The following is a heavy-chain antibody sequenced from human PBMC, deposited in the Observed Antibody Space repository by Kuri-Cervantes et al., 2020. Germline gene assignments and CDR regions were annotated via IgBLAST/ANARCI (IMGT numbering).Heavy chain of an antibody. J-gene: IGHJ4*02. CDR3: ARLNSSSSGGDY. V-gene: IGHV4-59*01. Sequence: SETLSLTCSVSGGSISSCYWSWIRQSPGKGLEWIGYIYYSGGTTYNPSLKSRVTMAVDTSKNQFSLKLTSVTAADTAVYYCARLNSSSSGGDYWGQGTLVTVSS. CDR2: IYYSGGT. CDR1: GGSISSCY. D-gene: IGHD6-6*01.